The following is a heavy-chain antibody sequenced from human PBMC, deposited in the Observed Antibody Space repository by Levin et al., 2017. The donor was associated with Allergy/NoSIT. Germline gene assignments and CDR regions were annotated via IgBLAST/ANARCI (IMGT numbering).Heavy chain of an antibody. CDR1: GGSFSGYY. V-gene: IGHV4-34*01. D-gene: IGHD3-10*01. Sequence: PSETLSLTCAVYGGSFSGYYWSWIRQSPGKGMEWIGEINQGGSTNYNPSLRSRVTISVDTSKNQFSLKLTSVTAADTAVYYCARGYGSGSYYHYWGQGTLVTVSS. J-gene: IGHJ4*02. CDR2: INQGGST. CDR3: ARGYGSGSYYHY.